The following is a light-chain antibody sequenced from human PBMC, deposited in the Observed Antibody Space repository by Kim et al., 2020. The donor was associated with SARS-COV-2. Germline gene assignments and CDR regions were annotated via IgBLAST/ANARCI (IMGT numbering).Light chain of an antibody. J-gene: IGLJ3*02. V-gene: IGLV1-47*01. Sequence: QSVLTQPSSASGTPGQRVTISCSGSSANIGSNNVYWYQHVPGTAPKLLIYKNNKQPSGVPDRFSGSKSVSSASLAISGLRSEDEADYYCAAWDDSLSSPVFGGGTQLTVL. CDR2: KNN. CDR1: SANIGSNN. CDR3: AAWDDSLSSPV.